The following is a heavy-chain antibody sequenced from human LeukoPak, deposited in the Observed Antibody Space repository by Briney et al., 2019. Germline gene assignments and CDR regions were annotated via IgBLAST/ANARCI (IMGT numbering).Heavy chain of an antibody. J-gene: IGHJ5*02. CDR1: GGSFSGYY. D-gene: IGHD6-6*01. CDR2: INHSGST. V-gene: IGHV4-34*01. Sequence: SETLSLTCAVYGGSFSGYYWSWIRQPPGKGLEWIGDINHSGSTNYSPSLKSRVTISVDTSRNQFSLKLSSVTAADTAVYYCARVRIAARLCWFDRWGQGTLVTVSS. CDR3: ARVRIAARLCWFDR.